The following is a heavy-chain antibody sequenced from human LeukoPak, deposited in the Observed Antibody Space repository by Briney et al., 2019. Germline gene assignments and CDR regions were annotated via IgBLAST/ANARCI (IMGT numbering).Heavy chain of an antibody. CDR3: ARGGSSWYGAFDI. Sequence: GGSLRLSCAASGFTLRSYTMNWVRQAPGKGLEWVSSIGISSNKIYYADSVKGRFIISRDNAKNSVYLQMNSLRADDTAVYYCARGGSSWYGAFDIWGQGTMVTVSS. CDR1: GFTLRSYT. CDR2: IGISSNKI. D-gene: IGHD6-13*01. J-gene: IGHJ3*02. V-gene: IGHV3-21*01.